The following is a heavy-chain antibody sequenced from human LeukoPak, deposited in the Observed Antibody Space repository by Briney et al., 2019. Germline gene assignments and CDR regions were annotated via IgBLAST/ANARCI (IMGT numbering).Heavy chain of an antibody. J-gene: IGHJ5*02. V-gene: IGHV4-59*12. D-gene: IGHD5-24*01. Sequence: SQTLSLTCTVSGGSIRSDYWSWIRQPPGKGLEWIGYIYYSGSTNYNPSLTSRVTISVDTSKNQFSLKVSSVTAADTAVYYCAIGPVEMATTWGQGTLVTVSS. CDR3: AIGPVEMATT. CDR2: IYYSGST. CDR1: GGSIRSDY.